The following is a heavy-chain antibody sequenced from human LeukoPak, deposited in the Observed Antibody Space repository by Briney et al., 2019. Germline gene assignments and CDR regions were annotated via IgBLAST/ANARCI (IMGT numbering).Heavy chain of an antibody. CDR1: GFTLSSYS. CDR3: ARGTPIRDTSSWHFDY. CDR2: ISSSSSYI. Sequence: GGSLRLSCAPSGFTLSSYSMNWVRQAPGKGLEWVSSISSSSSYIYYADSVKGRFTISRDNAKNSLYLQMNSLRAEDTAVYYCARGTPIRDTSSWHFDYWGQGTLVTVSS. J-gene: IGHJ4*02. V-gene: IGHV3-21*01. D-gene: IGHD6-13*01.